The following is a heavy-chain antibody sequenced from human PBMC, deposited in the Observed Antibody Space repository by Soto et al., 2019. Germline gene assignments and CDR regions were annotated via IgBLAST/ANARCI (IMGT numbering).Heavy chain of an antibody. D-gene: IGHD2-15*01. J-gene: IGHJ4*02. CDR1: GVSFSGYY. Sequence: QVQLQQWGAGLLKPSETLSLTCAVYGVSFSGYYWRWISQPPGHGLEWIGEINHSGSTNYNPSLKSRVTLSVDTSKNQVSLTLSSVTAADTAVYYCASGIVTVDYWGQGTLVTVSS. CDR2: INHSGST. CDR3: ASGIVTVDY. V-gene: IGHV4-34*01.